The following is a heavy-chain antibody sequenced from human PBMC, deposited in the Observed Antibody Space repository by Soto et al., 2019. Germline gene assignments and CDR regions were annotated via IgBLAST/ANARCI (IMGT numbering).Heavy chain of an antibody. CDR1: GGSFSGYY. Sequence: QVLLQQWGAGLLKPSETLSLTCAVYGGSFSGYYWSWTRQPPGKGLEWIGEINHSGSTSYNPSLKSRVTISVDTSKNQFSLKLSSVTAADTAVYYCARGHSSSAGRGNDDWFDPWGQGTLVTVSS. CDR3: ARGHSSSAGRGNDDWFDP. CDR2: INHSGST. J-gene: IGHJ5*02. V-gene: IGHV4-34*02. D-gene: IGHD6-25*01.